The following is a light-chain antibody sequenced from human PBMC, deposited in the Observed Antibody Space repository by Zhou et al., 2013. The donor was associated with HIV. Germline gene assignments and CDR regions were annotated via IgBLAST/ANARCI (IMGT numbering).Light chain of an antibody. J-gene: IGLJ1*01. CDR1: NSNIGAGYD. Sequence: QSVLTQSPSVSGAPGQRVTISCTGSNSNIGAGYDVHWYQQLPGAAPRLLIYANTNRPSGVSDRFSASKSGASASLAITGLQADDEADYYCQSYDSSLGGFYVFGTGTKVTV. V-gene: IGLV1-40*01. CDR2: ANT. CDR3: QSYDSSLGGFYV.